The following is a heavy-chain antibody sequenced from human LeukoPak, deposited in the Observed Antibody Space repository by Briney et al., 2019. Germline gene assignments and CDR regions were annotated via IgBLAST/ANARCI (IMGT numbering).Heavy chain of an antibody. CDR3: ARDFRYSDYYDSSGYFDY. Sequence: GGSLRLSCAASGCTFSDYYMSWIRQAPGKGLEWVSYISSSGSTIYYADSVKGRFTISRDNAKNSLYLQMNSLRAEDTAVYYCARDFRYSDYYDSSGYFDYWGQGTLVAVSS. CDR2: ISSSGSTI. J-gene: IGHJ4*02. V-gene: IGHV3-11*04. CDR1: GCTFSDYY. D-gene: IGHD3-22*01.